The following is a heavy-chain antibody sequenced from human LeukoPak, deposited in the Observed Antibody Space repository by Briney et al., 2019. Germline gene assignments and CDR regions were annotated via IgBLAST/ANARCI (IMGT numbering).Heavy chain of an antibody. CDR1: GGSISSYY. J-gene: IGHJ6*02. CDR3: ARGGYCSGGSCYKYYYGMDV. Sequence: SETLSLTCTVSGGSISSYYWSWIRQPPGKGLGWIGYIYYSGSTNYNPSLKSRVTISVDTSKNQFSLKLSSVTAADTAVYYCARGGYCSGGSCYKYYYGMDVWGQGTTVTVSS. D-gene: IGHD2-15*01. CDR2: IYYSGST. V-gene: IGHV4-59*01.